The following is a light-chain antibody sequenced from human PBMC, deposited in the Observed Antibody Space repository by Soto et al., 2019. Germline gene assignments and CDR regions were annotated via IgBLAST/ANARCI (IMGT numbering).Light chain of an antibody. Sequence: SYELTQPPSVSVAPGQTARITCGGNNIGSKSVHWYRQKPGQAPVLVVYDDSDRPSGIPERFSGSNSGNTATLTISRVEAGDEADYYCQVCDSSSDHVVFGGGTKLTVL. CDR2: DDS. V-gene: IGLV3-21*02. J-gene: IGLJ2*01. CDR1: NIGSKS. CDR3: QVCDSSSDHVV.